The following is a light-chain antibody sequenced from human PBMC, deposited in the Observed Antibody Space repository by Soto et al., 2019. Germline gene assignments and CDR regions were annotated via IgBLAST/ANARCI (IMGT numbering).Light chain of an antibody. CDR2: DVS. V-gene: IGLV2-14*01. CDR3: XSYTSSSTHVV. CDR1: SSDVGGYNY. Sequence: QSALTQPASVSGSPGQSITISCTGTSSDVGGYNYVSWYQQHPGKAPKLMIYDVSNRPSGVSDRFSGSKSGNTASLTISGXXXXXXXXXXXXSYTSSSTHVVFGGGTKLTVL. J-gene: IGLJ2*01.